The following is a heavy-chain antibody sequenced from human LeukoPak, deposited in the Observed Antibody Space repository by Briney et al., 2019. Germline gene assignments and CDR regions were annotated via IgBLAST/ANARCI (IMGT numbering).Heavy chain of an antibody. J-gene: IGHJ4*02. Sequence: GRSLRLSCAASGFTFSSYAMHWVRQAPGKGLEWISSISSSSKFIYYADSVKGRFTISRDNAQNSVYLQMNSLRAEDTAVYFCAGGSSTDSYYFDYWGQGTLVTVSS. CDR2: ISSSSKFI. D-gene: IGHD2-2*01. V-gene: IGHV3-21*01. CDR3: AGGSSTDSYYFDY. CDR1: GFTFSSYA.